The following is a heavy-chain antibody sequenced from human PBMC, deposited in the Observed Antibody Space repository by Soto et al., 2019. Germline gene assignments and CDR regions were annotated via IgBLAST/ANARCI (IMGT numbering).Heavy chain of an antibody. CDR1: GFTFSSYA. D-gene: IGHD2-15*01. J-gene: IGHJ4*02. Sequence: QVQLVESGGGVVQPGRSLRLSCAASGFTFSSYAMHWVRQAPGKGLEWVAVISYDGSNKYYADSVKGRFTISRDNSKNTLYLQMNSLRAEDTAVYYCARGDMGGLFDYWGQGTLVTVSS. V-gene: IGHV3-30-3*01. CDR3: ARGDMGGLFDY. CDR2: ISYDGSNK.